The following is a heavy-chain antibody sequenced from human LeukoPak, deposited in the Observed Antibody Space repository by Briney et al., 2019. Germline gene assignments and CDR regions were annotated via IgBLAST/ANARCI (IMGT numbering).Heavy chain of an antibody. CDR3: ARDSSGWYYFDY. CDR2: IYSGVET. V-gene: IGHV3-66*01. CDR1: GFTVSTNF. J-gene: IGHJ4*02. Sequence: GGSLRLSCTASGFTVSTNFMTWVRQAPGKGLEWVSVIYSGVETYYADSVKGRFTISRDNSKNTLYLQINSLRAEDTAVYYCARDSSGWYYFDYWGQGTLVTVSS. D-gene: IGHD6-19*01.